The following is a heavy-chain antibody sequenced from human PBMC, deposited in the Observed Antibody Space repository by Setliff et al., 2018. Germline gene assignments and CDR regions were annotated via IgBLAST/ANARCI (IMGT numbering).Heavy chain of an antibody. CDR1: EYTFTGYY. CDR2: INPNSGGT. J-gene: IGHJ5*02. V-gene: IGHV1-2*06. Sequence: ASVKVSCKASEYTFTGYYMHWVRQAPGQGLEWMGRINPNSGGTNYAQKFQGRVTITADESTSTAYMELSSLRSEDTAVYYCASPFPHGWSGYYGVGWFDPWGQGTLVTVSS. D-gene: IGHD3-3*01. CDR3: ASPFPHGWSGYYGVGWFDP.